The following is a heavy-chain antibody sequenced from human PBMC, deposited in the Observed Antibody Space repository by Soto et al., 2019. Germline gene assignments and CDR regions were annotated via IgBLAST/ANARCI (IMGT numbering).Heavy chain of an antibody. D-gene: IGHD3-10*01. J-gene: IGHJ6*02. CDR2: IYYSGST. CDR3: AYGSGSYFGMDV. Sequence: QVQLQESGPGLVKPSQTLSLTCTVSGGSISSGDYYWSWIRQPPGKGLEWIGYIYYSGSTYYNPSRQLRVPISVDTSKNQFSLKLSSVTAADTAVYYCAYGSGSYFGMDVWGQGTTVTVSS. V-gene: IGHV4-30-4*01. CDR1: GGSISSGDYY.